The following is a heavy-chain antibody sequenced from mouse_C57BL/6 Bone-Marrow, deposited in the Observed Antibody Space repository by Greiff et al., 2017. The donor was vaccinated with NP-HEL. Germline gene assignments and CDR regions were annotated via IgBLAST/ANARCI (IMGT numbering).Heavy chain of an antibody. CDR1: GYTFTSYG. D-gene: IGHD1-1*01. CDR2: IYPRSGNT. V-gene: IGHV1-81*01. CDR3: AREGDLLLRSFAY. Sequence: QVQLQQSGAELARPGASVKLSCKASGYTFTSYGISWVKQRTGQGLEWIGEIYPRSGNTYYNEKFKGKATLTADKSSSTAYMELRILTSEDSAVYFCAREGDLLLRSFAYWGQGTLVTVSA. J-gene: IGHJ3*01.